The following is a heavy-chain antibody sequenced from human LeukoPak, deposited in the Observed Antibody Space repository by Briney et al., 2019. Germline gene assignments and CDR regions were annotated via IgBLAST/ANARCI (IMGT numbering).Heavy chain of an antibody. V-gene: IGHV3-72*01. CDR1: GFTFNYAW. Sequence: GGSLRLSCAASGFTFNYAWMSWVRQAPGKGLEWVGRTRNKANSYTTEYAASVKGRFTISRDDSKNSLYLQMNSLKTEDTAVYYCARVTSSSSRHDAFDIWGQGTMVTVSS. CDR3: ARVTSSSSRHDAFDI. CDR2: TRNKANSYTT. J-gene: IGHJ3*02. D-gene: IGHD6-13*01.